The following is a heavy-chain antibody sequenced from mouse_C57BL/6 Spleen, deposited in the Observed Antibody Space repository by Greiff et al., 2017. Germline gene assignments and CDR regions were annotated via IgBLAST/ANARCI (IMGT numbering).Heavy chain of an antibody. CDR2: IYPGDGDT. CDR1: GYAFGSYW. V-gene: IGHV1-80*01. CDR3: ANGPDYYGSSYGY. Sequence: QVQLQQSGAALVKPGASVKISCKASGYAFGSYWMNWVKQRPGKGLEGIGQIYPGDGDTNYNGKFKGKATLTADKSSSTAYMQLSSLTSEDSAVYFCANGPDYYGSSYGYWGQGTTLTVSS. J-gene: IGHJ2*01. D-gene: IGHD1-1*01.